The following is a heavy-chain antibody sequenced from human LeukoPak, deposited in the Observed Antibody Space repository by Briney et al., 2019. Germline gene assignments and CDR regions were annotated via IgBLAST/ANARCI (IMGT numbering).Heavy chain of an antibody. CDR2: ISSSGSTI. J-gene: IGHJ3*02. D-gene: IGHD3-10*01. CDR1: GFTFSSYE. CDR3: ARMYYYGSGSYHEAFDI. Sequence: GGSLRLSCAASGFTFSSYEMNWVRQAPGKGLEWVSYISSSGSTIYYADSVKGRFTISRDNAKNSLYLQMNSLRAEDTAVYYCARMYYYGSGSYHEAFDIWGQGTMVTVSS. V-gene: IGHV3-48*03.